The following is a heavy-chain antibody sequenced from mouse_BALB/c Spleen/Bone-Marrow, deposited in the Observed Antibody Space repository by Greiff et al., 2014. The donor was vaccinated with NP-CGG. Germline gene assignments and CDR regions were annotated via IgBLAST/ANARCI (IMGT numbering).Heavy chain of an antibody. D-gene: IGHD2-4*01. V-gene: IGHV5-6-3*01. Sequence: EVMLVESGGGLVQPGGTLKLSCAASGFTLSSYGMPWVRQTPDKRLELVATINSNGGSTYYPGSVKGRFTISRDNDKNTLYLKISSLKSEDTAMYYSARDYDYDYWGQGTTLTVSS. J-gene: IGHJ2*01. CDR1: GFTLSSYG. CDR2: INSNGGST. CDR3: ARDYDYDY.